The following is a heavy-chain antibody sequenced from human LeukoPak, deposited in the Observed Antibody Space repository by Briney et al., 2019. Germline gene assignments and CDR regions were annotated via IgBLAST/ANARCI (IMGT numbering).Heavy chain of an antibody. D-gene: IGHD6-13*01. V-gene: IGHV3-33*01. CDR2: IWYDGSNK. J-gene: IGHJ4*02. Sequence: GRSLRLSCAASGFTFSNYGMHWVRQAPGKGLEWVAVIWYDGSNKYYADSVKGRFTISRDNSKNTLYLQMNSLRAEDTAVYYCARSPKGIAAAGLDYWGQGTLVTVSS. CDR3: ARSPKGIAAAGLDY. CDR1: GFTFSNYG.